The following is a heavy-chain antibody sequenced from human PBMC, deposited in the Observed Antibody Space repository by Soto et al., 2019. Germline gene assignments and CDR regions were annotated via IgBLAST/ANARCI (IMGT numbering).Heavy chain of an antibody. J-gene: IGHJ6*02. D-gene: IGHD3-22*01. V-gene: IGHV2-5*01. CDR1: GFSLSTSAVG. CDR2: IYWYDAK. CDR3: ALQVLVITDTYYYYDGRDV. Sequence: QITLKESGPTLVKPTQTLTLTCTFSGFSLSTSAVGVGWIRQPPGKALEWPAPIYWYDAKSYSPSLKSRLPTTKDTTKNQVVLTMTNMDPVDTATYYCALQVLVITDTYYYYDGRDVWGQGTTVTVSS.